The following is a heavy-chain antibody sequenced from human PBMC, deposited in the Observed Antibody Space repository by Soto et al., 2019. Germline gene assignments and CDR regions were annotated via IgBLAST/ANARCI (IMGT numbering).Heavy chain of an antibody. D-gene: IGHD5-12*01. J-gene: IGHJ4*02. Sequence: QVRLQESGPGLLKPSETLSLTYTVSGGSINTFYWSWVRQPAGKGLEWIGRIFSSGCTSFNPSLESRVAMSVDTSKNHFSLNLSSVTAADMAVYYCAREGSYSAYNFAHGIQLWSFDFWGQGALVTVSS. V-gene: IGHV4-4*07. CDR1: GGSINTFY. CDR3: AREGSYSAYNFAHGIQLWSFDF. CDR2: IFSSGCT.